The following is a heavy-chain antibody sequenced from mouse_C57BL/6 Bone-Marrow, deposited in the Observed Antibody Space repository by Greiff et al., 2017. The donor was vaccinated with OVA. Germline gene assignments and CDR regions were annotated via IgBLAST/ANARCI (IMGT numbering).Heavy chain of an antibody. CDR2: INPNNGGT. V-gene: IGHV1-26*01. CDR1: GYKITDYY. CDR3: AKKEFITTVEDAMDY. J-gene: IGHJ4*01. D-gene: IGHD1-1*01. Sequence: EVQLQQSGPELVKPGASVKISCKASGYKITDYYMNWVKQSHGKSLEWIGDINPNNGGTSYNQKFKGKATLTVDKSSSTAYMELRSLTSEDSAVYYCAKKEFITTVEDAMDYWGQGTSVTVSS.